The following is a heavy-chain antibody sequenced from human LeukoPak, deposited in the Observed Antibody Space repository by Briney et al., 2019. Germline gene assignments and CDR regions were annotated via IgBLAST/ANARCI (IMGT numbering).Heavy chain of an antibody. Sequence: PSETLSLTCTVSGGSFSSGSYYWSWIRQPPGKGLEWIGYIYYSGSTNYNPSLKSRVTISVDTSKNQFSLKLSSVTAADTAVYYCARAGGSLWFGEFPFDYWGQGTLVTVSS. V-gene: IGHV4-61*01. CDR1: GGSFSSGSYY. J-gene: IGHJ4*02. D-gene: IGHD3-10*01. CDR3: ARAGGSLWFGEFPFDY. CDR2: IYYSGST.